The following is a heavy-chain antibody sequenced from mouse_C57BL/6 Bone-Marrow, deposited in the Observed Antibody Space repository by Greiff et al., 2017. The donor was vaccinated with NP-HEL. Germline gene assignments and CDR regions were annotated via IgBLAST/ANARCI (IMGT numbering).Heavy chain of an antibody. J-gene: IGHJ2*01. D-gene: IGHD1-1*01. V-gene: IGHV1-81*01. CDR2: IYPRSGNT. CDR3: ARWEYCGSGYYCGY. Sequence: QVQLQQSGAELARPGASVKLSCKASGYTFTSYGISWVKQRNGQGLEWIGEIYPRSGNTYSNEKFKGKATLTADKSSSTAYMELRSLTSEDSGVYCGARWEYCGSGYYCGYWGQGTTLTVSS. CDR1: GYTFTSYG.